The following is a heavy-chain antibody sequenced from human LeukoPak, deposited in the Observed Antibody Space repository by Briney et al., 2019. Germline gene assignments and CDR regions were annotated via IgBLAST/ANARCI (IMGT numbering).Heavy chain of an antibody. V-gene: IGHV3-64D*09. CDR2: ISSNGGST. J-gene: IGHJ4*02. D-gene: IGHD3-22*01. CDR3: VKAHRYYYDSSGDY. Sequence: PGGSLRLSCLASGFTFSSYAMHWVRQAPGKGLEYVSAISSNGGSTYYADSVKGRFTISRDNSKNTLYLQMSSLRAEDTAVYYCVKAHRYYYDSSGDYWGQGTLVTVSS. CDR1: GFTFSSYA.